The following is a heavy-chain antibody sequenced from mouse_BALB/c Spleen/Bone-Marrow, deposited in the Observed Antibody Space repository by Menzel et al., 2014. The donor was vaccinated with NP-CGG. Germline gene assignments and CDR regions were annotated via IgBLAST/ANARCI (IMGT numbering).Heavy chain of an antibody. CDR1: GFDLSTYW. Sequence: EVMLVESGGGLVQPGGSLKLSYAASGFDLSTYWMSWVRQAPGKGLEWIGEINPDSSTINYTPSLKDKFIISRDNAKNTLYLQMSKVRSEDTALYYCARLHYYGYEAYWGQGTLVTVSA. J-gene: IGHJ3*01. CDR2: INPDSSTI. V-gene: IGHV4-1*02. CDR3: ARLHYYGYEAY. D-gene: IGHD1-2*01.